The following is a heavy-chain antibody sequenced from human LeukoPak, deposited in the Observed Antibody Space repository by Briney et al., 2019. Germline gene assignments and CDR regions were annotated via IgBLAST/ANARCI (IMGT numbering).Heavy chain of an antibody. J-gene: IGHJ4*02. Sequence: GGSLRLSCAASGFTFSSYSMNRVRQAPGKGLVWVSRINPDGGSTSYADSVKGRFTISRDNAKKTLFLQMNSLRAEDTAVYYCATPYTSSYSGFDYWGQGTLVAVSS. V-gene: IGHV3-74*01. CDR1: GFTFSSYS. CDR3: ATPYTSSYSGFDY. D-gene: IGHD6-13*01. CDR2: INPDGGST.